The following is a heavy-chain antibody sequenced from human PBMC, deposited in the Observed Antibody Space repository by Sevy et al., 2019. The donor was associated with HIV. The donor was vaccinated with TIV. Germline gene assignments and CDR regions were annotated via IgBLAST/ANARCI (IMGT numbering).Heavy chain of an antibody. CDR1: GFTFSNAW. Sequence: GGSLRLSCAASGFTFSNAWMNWVRQAPGKGLEWVGRIKSKTEGGTTDYAAPVKGRFTISRDDSKNTLYLQMNNLKTEDTAVYYCTSEAGGSSFYYYGMDVWGRGTTVTVSS. J-gene: IGHJ6*02. V-gene: IGHV3-15*07. D-gene: IGHD2-15*01. CDR2: IKSKTEGGTT. CDR3: TSEAGGSSFYYYGMDV.